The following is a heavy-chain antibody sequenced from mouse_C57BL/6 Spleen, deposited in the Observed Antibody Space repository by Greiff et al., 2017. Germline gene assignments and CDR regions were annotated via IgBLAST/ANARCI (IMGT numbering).Heavy chain of an antibody. D-gene: IGHD3-3*01. V-gene: IGHV1-63*01. CDR2: IYPGGGYT. CDR1: GYTFTNYW. CDR3: ARGTGYFDY. J-gene: IGHJ2*01. Sequence: QVQLQQSGAELVRPGTSVKMSCKASGYTFTNYWIGWAKQRPGHGLERIGDIYPGGGYTNYNEQFKGKATLTADKSSSTAYMQFSSLTSEDSAIYYCARGTGYFDYWGQGTTLTVSS.